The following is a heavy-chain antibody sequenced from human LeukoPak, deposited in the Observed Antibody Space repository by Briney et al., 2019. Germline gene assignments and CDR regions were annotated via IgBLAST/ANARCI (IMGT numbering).Heavy chain of an antibody. D-gene: IGHD3-10*01. Sequence: GGSLRLSCVVSGFTFSSYSMIWVRQAPGKGLQWVANLKKDGSESRYVDSVKGRFTISRDNAKNSLYLQMNSLRADDTAVYDXGXHRSGSXTXXVXXWGQGXLVXVSS. CDR2: LKKDGSES. V-gene: IGHV3-7*01. CDR1: GFTFSSYS. CDR3: GXHRSGSXTXXVXX. J-gene: IGHJ4*02.